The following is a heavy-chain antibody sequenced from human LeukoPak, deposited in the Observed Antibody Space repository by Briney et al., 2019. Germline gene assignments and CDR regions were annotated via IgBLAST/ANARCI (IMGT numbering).Heavy chain of an antibody. CDR2: IIPIFGTA. V-gene: IGHV1-69*01. CDR3: APTYCGGDCYSKYWYFDL. D-gene: IGHD2-21*02. CDR1: GGTFGSYA. Sequence: ASVKVSCKASGGTFGSYAISWVRQAPGQGLEWMGGIIPIFGTANYAQKFQGRVTITADESTSTAYMELSSLRSEDTAVYYCAPTYCGGDCYSKYWYFDLWGRGTLVTVSS. J-gene: IGHJ2*01.